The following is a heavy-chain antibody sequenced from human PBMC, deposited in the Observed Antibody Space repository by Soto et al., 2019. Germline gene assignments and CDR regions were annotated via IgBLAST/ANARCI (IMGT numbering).Heavy chain of an antibody. J-gene: IGHJ4*02. Sequence: GGSLRLSCAASGFTFSSYAMSWVRQAPGKGLEWVSAISGSGGSTYYADSVKGRFTISRDNSKNTLYLHMSGLRVEDTAFYYCAREKGSGEYRDYFDFWGQGTLVTVSS. CDR2: ISGSGGST. V-gene: IGHV3-23*01. CDR3: AREKGSGEYRDYFDF. CDR1: GFTFSSYA. D-gene: IGHD2-15*01.